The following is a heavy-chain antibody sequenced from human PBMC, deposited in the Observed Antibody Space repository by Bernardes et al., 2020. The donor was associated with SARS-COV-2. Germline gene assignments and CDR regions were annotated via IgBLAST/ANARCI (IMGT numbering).Heavy chain of an antibody. D-gene: IGHD1-26*01. CDR2: INPNSGGT. J-gene: IGHJ4*02. V-gene: IGHV1-2*02. CDR1: GYTFTDYY. Sequence: ASVKVSCMASGYTFTDYYIHWVRQAPGQGFEWMGWINPNSGGTKSAQRFQGRVTMTRDTSISTAYMELIRVRSDDTAIYYCARCNPTLGATDCLDYWGQGTLVTVSS. CDR3: ARCNPTLGATDCLDY.